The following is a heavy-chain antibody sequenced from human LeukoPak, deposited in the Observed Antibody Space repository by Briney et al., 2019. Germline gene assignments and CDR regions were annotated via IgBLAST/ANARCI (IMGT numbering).Heavy chain of an antibody. V-gene: IGHV4-59*01. J-gene: IGHJ2*01. Sequence: PSETLSLTCTVSGGSISSYYWSWIRQPPGKGLEWIGYIYYSGSTNYNPSLKSRVTISVDTSKNQFSLKLSSVTAADTAVYYCARDQRHCSGGSCYLARYFDLWGRGTLVTVSS. CDR3: ARDQRHCSGGSCYLARYFDL. CDR2: IYYSGST. D-gene: IGHD2-15*01. CDR1: GGSISSYY.